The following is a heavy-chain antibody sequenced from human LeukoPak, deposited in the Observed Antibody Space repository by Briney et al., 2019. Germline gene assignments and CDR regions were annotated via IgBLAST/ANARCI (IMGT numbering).Heavy chain of an antibody. J-gene: IGHJ4*02. CDR1: GYTFTSYY. V-gene: IGHV1-46*01. Sequence: ASVKVSCKASGYTFTSYYTHWVRQAPGQGLEWMGIINPSGGSTSYAQKFQGRVTMTRDTSTSTVYMELSSLTSEDTAVYYRARDPNSSSWPYYFDYWGQGTLVTVSS. CDR2: INPSGGST. D-gene: IGHD6-13*01. CDR3: ARDPNSSSWPYYFDY.